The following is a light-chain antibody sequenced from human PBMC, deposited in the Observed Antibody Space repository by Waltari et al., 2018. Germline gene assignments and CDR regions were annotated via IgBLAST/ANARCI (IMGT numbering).Light chain of an antibody. J-gene: IGKJ5*01. CDR3: QQLKSYPIT. V-gene: IGKV3-11*01. CDR2: DAS. Sequence: VLTQSPATLSLSPGERATLSCRASQSVDDYMAWYQQKPGQSPRLLIYDASNRATGIPIRFSGSGFGTDFTLTISDLQPEDFATYYCQQLKSYPITFGQGTRLEIK. CDR1: QSVDDY.